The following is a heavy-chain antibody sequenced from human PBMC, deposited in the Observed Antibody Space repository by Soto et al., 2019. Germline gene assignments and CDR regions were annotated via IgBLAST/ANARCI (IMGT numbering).Heavy chain of an antibody. J-gene: IGHJ4*02. CDR3: AKADSSGYGLFDY. CDR2: ISGSGGST. CDR1: GFTFSSYA. Sequence: GGSLRLSCAASGFTFSSYAMSWVRQAPGKGLEWVSAISGSGGSTYYADSVKGRFTISRDNSKNTLYLQMNSLRAEDTAVYYRAKADSSGYGLFDYWGQGTLVTVSS. D-gene: IGHD3-22*01. V-gene: IGHV3-23*01.